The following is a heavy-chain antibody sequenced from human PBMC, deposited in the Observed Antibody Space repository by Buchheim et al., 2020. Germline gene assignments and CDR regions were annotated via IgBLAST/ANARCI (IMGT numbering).Heavy chain of an antibody. CDR2: IDSSSRTI. V-gene: IGHV3-48*02. CDR3: AGEVPTVISDY. CDR1: GFKFSDYS. J-gene: IGHJ4*02. Sequence: EVQLVESGGDLVQPGGSLRLSCVVSGFKFSDYSMNWVRQAPGKGLEWISYIDSSSRTIYYADSVKGRFTVSRDNAKNSLYLQMNSRTNDDAAVYYCAGEVPTVISDYWGQGTL. D-gene: IGHD4-17*01.